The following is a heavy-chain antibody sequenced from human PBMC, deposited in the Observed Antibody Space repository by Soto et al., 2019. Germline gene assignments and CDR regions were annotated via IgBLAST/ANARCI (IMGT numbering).Heavy chain of an antibody. V-gene: IGHV4-30-2*01. CDR3: ARVAAAGTANFDY. Sequence: SETLSLTCAVSGGSISSGGYSWSWIRQPPGKGLEWIGYIYHSGSTYYNPSLKSRVTISVDRSKNQFSLKLSSVTAADTAVYYCARVAAAGTANFDYWGKGTLVNVS. J-gene: IGHJ4*02. D-gene: IGHD6-13*01. CDR2: IYHSGST. CDR1: GGSISSGGYS.